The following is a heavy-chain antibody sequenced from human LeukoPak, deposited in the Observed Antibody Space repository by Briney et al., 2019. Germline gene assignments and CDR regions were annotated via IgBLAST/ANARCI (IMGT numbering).Heavy chain of an antibody. CDR3: AGSGSFFPFDY. D-gene: IGHD1-26*01. CDR1: GFTFTTCA. Sequence: PGGSLRLSCAASGFTFTTCAMSWVRQAPGKGLEWVSSISDSGSTTYYTDSVKGRFTISRDNSKNTLYLQMHSLRGDDTAVYYCAGSGSFFPFDYWGQGTLVTVSS. J-gene: IGHJ4*02. V-gene: IGHV3-23*01. CDR2: ISDSGSTT.